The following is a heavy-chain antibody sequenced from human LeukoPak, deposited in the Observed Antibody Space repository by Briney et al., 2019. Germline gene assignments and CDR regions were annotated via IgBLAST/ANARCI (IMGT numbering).Heavy chain of an antibody. Sequence: PSETLSLTCAVYGGSFSGYYCSWIRQPPEKGLEWIGEINHSGSTNYNPSLKSRVTILVDTSKNQFSLKLSSVTAADTAVYYCASTRYVGFDPWGEGALVSVSS. CDR3: ASTRYVGFDP. V-gene: IGHV4-34*01. D-gene: IGHD2-2*01. CDR1: GGSFSGYY. CDR2: INHSGST. J-gene: IGHJ5*02.